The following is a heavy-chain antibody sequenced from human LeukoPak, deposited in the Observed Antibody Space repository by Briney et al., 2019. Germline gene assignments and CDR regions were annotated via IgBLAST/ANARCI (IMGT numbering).Heavy chain of an antibody. CDR3: ARGVVIAPQTFDY. D-gene: IGHD2-21*01. CDR2: IYYSGST. J-gene: IGHJ4*02. V-gene: IGHV4-38-2*02. CDR1: SYSISSGYY. Sequence: SETLSLTCTVSSYSISSGYYWGWIRQPPGKGLEWIGSIYYSGSTYYNPSLKSRVTISVDTSKNQFSLKLSSVTAADTAVYYCARGVVIAPQTFDYWGQGTLVTVSS.